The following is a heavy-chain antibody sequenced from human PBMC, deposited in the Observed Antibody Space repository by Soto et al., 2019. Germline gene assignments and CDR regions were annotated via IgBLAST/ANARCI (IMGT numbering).Heavy chain of an antibody. Sequence: ASVKVSCKVSGYTLTELSMHWVRQAPGKGLEWMGGFDPEDGETIYAQKFQGRVTMTEDTSTDTAYMELSSLRSEDTAVYYCATTVTEKIVPTFDYWGQGTLVTVSS. D-gene: IGHD4-17*01. CDR2: FDPEDGET. J-gene: IGHJ4*02. CDR1: GYTLTELS. V-gene: IGHV1-24*01. CDR3: ATTVTEKIVPTFDY.